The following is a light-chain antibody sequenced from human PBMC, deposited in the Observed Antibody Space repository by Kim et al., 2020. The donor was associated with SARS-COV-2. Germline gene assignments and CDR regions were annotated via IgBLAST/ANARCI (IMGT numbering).Light chain of an antibody. CDR1: SLRNYY. V-gene: IGLV3-19*01. Sequence: LGQTVRITCQGDSLRNYYASWYQQKPGQAPVVVIYGKNNRPSGIPDRFSGSTSGNTASLTITGAQAEDEADYYCNSRDSSANDLVFGGGTQLTVL. J-gene: IGLJ2*01. CDR3: NSRDSSANDLV. CDR2: GKN.